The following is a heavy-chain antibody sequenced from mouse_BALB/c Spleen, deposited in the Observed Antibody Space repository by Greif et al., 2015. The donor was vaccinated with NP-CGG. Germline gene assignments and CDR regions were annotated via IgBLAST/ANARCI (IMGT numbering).Heavy chain of an antibody. D-gene: IGHD3-2*01. CDR3: TRVGQLGSAWFAY. V-gene: IGHV1-5*01. CDR1: GYSFTSYW. Sequence: VQLQQSGTVLARPGASVKMSCKASGYSFTSYWMHWVKQRPGQGLEWIGVIYPGNSDTSYDQKFKGKAKLTAVTSASTAYMELSSLTNEDSAVYYCTRVGQLGSAWFAYWGQGTLVTVSA. J-gene: IGHJ3*01. CDR2: IYPGNSDT.